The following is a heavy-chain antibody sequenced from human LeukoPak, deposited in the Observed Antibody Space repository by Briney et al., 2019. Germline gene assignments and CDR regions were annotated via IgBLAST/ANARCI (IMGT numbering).Heavy chain of an antibody. V-gene: IGHV4-59*01. J-gene: IGHJ6*02. D-gene: IGHD6-6*01. CDR1: GGSISSYY. CDR3: ARLASIAAQPDYYGMDV. CDR2: IYYSGST. Sequence: SETLSLTRTVSGGSISSYYWSWIRQPPGKGLEWIGYIYYSGSTNYNPSLKSRVTISVDTSKNQFSLKLSSVTAADTAVYYCARLASIAAQPDYYGMDVWGQGTTVTVSS.